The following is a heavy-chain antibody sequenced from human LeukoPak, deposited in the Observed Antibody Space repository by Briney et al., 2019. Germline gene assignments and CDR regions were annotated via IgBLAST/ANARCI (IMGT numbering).Heavy chain of an antibody. Sequence: GGSLRLSCAASGFTFCSYGMSWARQAPGKGLEWVSAISNSGGSTNYADSVKGRFTISRDNSKNTLYLQMNSLRAEDTAVYYCARHYYDSSGYYTGGDYWGQGTLVTVSS. CDR1: GFTFCSYG. D-gene: IGHD3-22*01. CDR2: ISNSGGST. J-gene: IGHJ4*02. CDR3: ARHYYDSSGYYTGGDY. V-gene: IGHV3-23*01.